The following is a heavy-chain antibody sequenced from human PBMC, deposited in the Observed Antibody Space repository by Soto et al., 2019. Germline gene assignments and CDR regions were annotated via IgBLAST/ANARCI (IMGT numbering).Heavy chain of an antibody. CDR3: ARDWLVYPIVY. CDR2: ISYDGSNK. D-gene: IGHD2-8*01. Sequence: GGSLRLSCAASGFTFSSYAMHWVRQAPGKGLEWVAVISYDGSNKYYADSVKGRFTISRDNSKNTLYLQMNSLRAEDTAVYYCARDWLVYPIVYWGHGTLVTVSS. CDR1: GFTFSSYA. J-gene: IGHJ4*01. V-gene: IGHV3-30-3*01.